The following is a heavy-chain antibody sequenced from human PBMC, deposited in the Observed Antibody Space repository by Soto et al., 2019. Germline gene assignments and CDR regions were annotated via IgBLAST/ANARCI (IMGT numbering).Heavy chain of an antibody. CDR2: IYHSGST. CDR1: GGSISSSNW. J-gene: IGHJ6*02. Sequence: SETLSLTCAVSGGSISSSNWWSWVRQPPGKGLEWIGEIYHSGSTNYDPSLKSRVTISVDKSKNQFSLKLSSVTAADTAVYYYARDLITGTPYSYYGMDVWGQGTTVTVSS. CDR3: ARDLITGTPYSYYGMDV. D-gene: IGHD1-7*01. V-gene: IGHV4-4*02.